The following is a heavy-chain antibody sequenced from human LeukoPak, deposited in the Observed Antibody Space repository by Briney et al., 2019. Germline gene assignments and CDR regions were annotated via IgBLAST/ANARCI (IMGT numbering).Heavy chain of an antibody. CDR2: MNPNSGNT. CDR3: ARVPLDYYDFWSGYYFFDY. Sequence: ASVTVSCKASGYTFTSYDINWVRQATGQGLEWMGWMNPNSGNTGYAQKFRGRVTMTRNTSISTAYMELSSLRSEDTAVYYCARVPLDYYDFWSGYYFFDYWGQGTLVTVSS. CDR1: GYTFTSYD. D-gene: IGHD3-3*01. J-gene: IGHJ4*02. V-gene: IGHV1-8*01.